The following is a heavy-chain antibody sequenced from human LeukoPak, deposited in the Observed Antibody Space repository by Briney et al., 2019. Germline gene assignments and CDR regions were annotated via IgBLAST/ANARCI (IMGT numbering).Heavy chain of an antibody. Sequence: GGSLRLSCAASGFTFSSYAMHWVRQAPGKGLEWVAAISYDGSNKYYADSVKGRFTISRDNSENTLYLQMNSLRAEDTAVYYCAKSFSSGWNYFDCWGQGTLVTVSS. CDR1: GFTFSSYA. J-gene: IGHJ4*02. V-gene: IGHV3-30-3*01. D-gene: IGHD6-19*01. CDR2: ISYDGSNK. CDR3: AKSFSSGWNYFDC.